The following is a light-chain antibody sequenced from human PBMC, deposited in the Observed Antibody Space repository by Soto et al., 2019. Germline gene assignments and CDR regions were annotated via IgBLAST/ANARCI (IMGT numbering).Light chain of an antibody. CDR2: AAS. CDR3: QQLYNSPFT. J-gene: IGKJ3*01. V-gene: IGKV1-9*01. Sequence: IQLTQSPSSLSASVRDGVSITCRASQDISTYLAWYQQKPGKAPKLLIYAASTLQSGVPSRFSGSGSGTNFTLTISSLQPEDFATYYCQQLYNSPFTFGRGTKVDIK. CDR1: QDISTY.